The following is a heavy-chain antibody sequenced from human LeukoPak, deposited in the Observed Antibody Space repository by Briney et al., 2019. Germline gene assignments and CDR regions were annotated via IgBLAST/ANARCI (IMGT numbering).Heavy chain of an antibody. V-gene: IGHV4-61*01. CDR1: GGSVSSGSYY. CDR3: ARDWSGSYDY. CDR2: IYYSGST. J-gene: IGHJ4*02. Sequence: SETLSLTCTVSGGSVSSGSYYWSWIRQPPGKGLEWIGYIYYSGSTNYNPSLKSRVTISVDTSKNRFSLKLSSVTAADTAVYYCARDWSGSYDYWGQGTLVTVSS. D-gene: IGHD1-26*01.